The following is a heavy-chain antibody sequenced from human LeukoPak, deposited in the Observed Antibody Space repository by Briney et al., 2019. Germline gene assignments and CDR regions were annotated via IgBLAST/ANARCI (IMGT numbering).Heavy chain of an antibody. J-gene: IGHJ3*02. V-gene: IGHV3-23*01. CDR3: AKDSETGDAFDI. CDR2: IRGSGDTT. D-gene: IGHD1-14*01. CDR1: GFTFSSYA. Sequence: GGSLRLSCVASGFTFSSYAMNWVRQAPGKGLDWVSGIRGSGDTTYYADSVKGRRFTISRDNSKNTLYLQMNSVRAEDTAVYYCAKDSETGDAFDIWGQGTMVTVSS.